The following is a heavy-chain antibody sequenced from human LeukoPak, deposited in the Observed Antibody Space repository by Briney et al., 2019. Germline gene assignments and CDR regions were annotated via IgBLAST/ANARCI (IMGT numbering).Heavy chain of an antibody. V-gene: IGHV3-23*01. J-gene: IGHJ4*02. CDR3: AKHDSSGYYYNLNDY. CDR1: GFTFSSYV. D-gene: IGHD3-22*01. CDR2: ISGSGGST. Sequence: GGSLRLSCAASGFTFSSYVMSWVRQAPGKGLEWVSAISGSGGSTYYADSVKGRFTISRDNSKNTLYLQMNSLRAEDTAVYYCAKHDSSGYYYNLNDYWGQGTLVTVSS.